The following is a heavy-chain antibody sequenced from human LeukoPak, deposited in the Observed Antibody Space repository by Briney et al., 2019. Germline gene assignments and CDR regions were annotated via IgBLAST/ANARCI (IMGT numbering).Heavy chain of an antibody. V-gene: IGHV4-38-2*02. CDR1: GYSISSGYY. Sequence: SETLSLTCTVSGYSISSGYYWGWIRQPPGKGLEWIESIYHSGSTYYNPSLKSRVTISVDTSKNQFSLKLSSVTAADTAVYYCARDSSAAEDWFDPWGQGTLVTVSS. CDR3: ARDSSAAEDWFDP. D-gene: IGHD3-22*01. CDR2: IYHSGST. J-gene: IGHJ5*02.